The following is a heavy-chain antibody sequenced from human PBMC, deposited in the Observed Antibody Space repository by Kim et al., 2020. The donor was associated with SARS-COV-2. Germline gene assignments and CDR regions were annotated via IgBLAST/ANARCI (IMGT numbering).Heavy chain of an antibody. Sequence: SVEGRFTNSRKHAQNSLYLQMNSLKAEDTAVYYCARDRISNYGYYYMDVWGKGTTVTVSS. J-gene: IGHJ6*03. V-gene: IGHV3-21*01. CDR3: ARDRISNYGYYYMDV. D-gene: IGHD4-4*01.